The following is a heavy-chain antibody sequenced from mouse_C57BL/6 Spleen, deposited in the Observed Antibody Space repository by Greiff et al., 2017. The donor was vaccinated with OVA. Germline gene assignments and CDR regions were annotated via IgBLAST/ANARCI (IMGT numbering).Heavy chain of an antibody. CDR3: ARKGGYDYGWYFDV. CDR2: IWSGGST. CDR1: GFSLTSYG. J-gene: IGHJ1*03. Sequence: VQRVESGPGLVQPSQSLSITCTVSGFSLTSYGVHWVRQSPGKGLEWLGVIWSGGSTDYNAAFISRLSISKDNSKSQVFFKMNSLQADDTAIYYCARKGGYDYGWYFDVWGTGTTVTVSS. D-gene: IGHD2-4*01. V-gene: IGHV2-2*01.